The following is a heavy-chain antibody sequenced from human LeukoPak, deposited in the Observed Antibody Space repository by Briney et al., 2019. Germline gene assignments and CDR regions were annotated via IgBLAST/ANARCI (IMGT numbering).Heavy chain of an antibody. CDR1: GFTFTSYA. CDR3: ARDSGEPEYDILTGYYNSDY. CDR2: ISYDGIDK. V-gene: IGHV3-30*04. D-gene: IGHD3-9*01. J-gene: IGHJ4*02. Sequence: GGSLRLSCAASGFTFTSYAVHWVRQAPGKGLEWVAVISYDGIDKYYADSVKGRFTISRDNAKNSLYLQMNSLRAEDTAVYYCARDSGEPEYDILTGYYNSDYWGQGTLVTVSS.